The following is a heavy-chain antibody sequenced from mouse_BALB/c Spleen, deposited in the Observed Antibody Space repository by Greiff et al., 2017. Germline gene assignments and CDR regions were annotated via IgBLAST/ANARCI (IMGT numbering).Heavy chain of an antibody. V-gene: IGHV5-6*01. CDR3: ASDYGSSLYYYAMDY. Sequence: EVKVVESGGDLVKPGGSLKLSCAASGFTFSSYGMSWVRQTPDKRLEWVATISSGGSYTYYPDSVKGRFTISRDNAKNTLYLQMSSLKSEDTAMYYCASDYGSSLYYYAMDYWGQGTSVTVSS. J-gene: IGHJ4*01. CDR2: ISSGGSYT. CDR1: GFTFSSYG. D-gene: IGHD1-1*01.